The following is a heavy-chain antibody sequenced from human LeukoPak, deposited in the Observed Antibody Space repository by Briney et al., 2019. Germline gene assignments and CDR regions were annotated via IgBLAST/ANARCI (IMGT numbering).Heavy chain of an antibody. Sequence: GGSLRLSCAASGFTFSSYSMHWVRQAPGKGLEWVSSINNSSSYIYYADSVKGRFTISRDNAKNSLYLQMNSLRAEDTAVYYCARDAPYSGSYFQHWGQGTLVTVSS. CDR2: INNSSSYI. D-gene: IGHD1-26*01. CDR3: ARDAPYSGSYFQH. CDR1: GFTFSSYS. V-gene: IGHV3-21*01. J-gene: IGHJ1*01.